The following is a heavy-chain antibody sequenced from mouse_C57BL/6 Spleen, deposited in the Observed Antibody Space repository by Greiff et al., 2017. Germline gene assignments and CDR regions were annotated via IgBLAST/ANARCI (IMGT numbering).Heavy chain of an antibody. J-gene: IGHJ4*01. Sequence: QVQLKESGPELVKPGASVKLSCKASGYTFTSYDINWVKQRPGQGLAWIGWISPRDGTTNYNDNFKGKSTLTVDTSSSTAYMELHSLTSEGSAVYFCARSIYYGNFDAMDYWGQGTSVTVSS. V-gene: IGHV1-85*01. D-gene: IGHD2-1*01. CDR2: ISPRDGTT. CDR3: ARSIYYGNFDAMDY. CDR1: GYTFTSYD.